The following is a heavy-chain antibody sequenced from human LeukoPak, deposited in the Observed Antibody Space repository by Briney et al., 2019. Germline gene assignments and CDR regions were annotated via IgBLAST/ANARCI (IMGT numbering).Heavy chain of an antibody. V-gene: IGHV1-46*01. CDR1: GYTFTSNY. CDR2: ISPSGGST. Sequence: ASVKVSCKAFGYTFTSNYMHWVRQAPGQGPEWMGVISPSGGSTTYAQKFQGRVTLTRDMSTSTDYLELSSLRSDDTALYYCARVDDRGHYYDSSGPRKLFDYWGQGTLVTVSS. J-gene: IGHJ4*02. D-gene: IGHD3-22*01. CDR3: ARVDDRGHYYDSSGPRKLFDY.